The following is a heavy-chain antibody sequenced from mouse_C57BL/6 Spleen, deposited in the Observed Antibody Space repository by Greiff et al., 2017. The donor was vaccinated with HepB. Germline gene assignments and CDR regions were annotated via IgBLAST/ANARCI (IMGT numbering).Heavy chain of an antibody. D-gene: IGHD2-1*01. V-gene: IGHV1-55*01. Sequence: QVQLQQPGAELVKPGASVKMSCKASGYTFTSYWITWVKQRPGQGLEWIGDIYPGSGSTNYNEKFKSKATLTVDTSSSTAYMQLSSLTSESSAVYYCVIYYGNYVFFDYRGQGTTLTVSS. CDR1: GYTFTSYW. J-gene: IGHJ2*01. CDR2: IYPGSGST. CDR3: VIYYGNYVFFDY.